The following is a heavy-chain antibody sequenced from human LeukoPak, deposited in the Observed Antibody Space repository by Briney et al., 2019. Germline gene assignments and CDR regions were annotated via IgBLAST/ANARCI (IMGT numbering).Heavy chain of an antibody. CDR1: QFTFHTYL. V-gene: IGHV3-23*01. CDR2: ISGSGATT. J-gene: IGHJ2*01. Sequence: GGSLRLSCAGSQFTFHTYLLSWVRQAPGKGLEWVSSISGSGATTDYADSVKGRFTISRDNSRNTLSLQMNSLRVEDTAIYYCARVGDHYHWYLDLWGRGTLVTVSS. D-gene: IGHD3-10*01. CDR3: ARVGDHYHWYLDL.